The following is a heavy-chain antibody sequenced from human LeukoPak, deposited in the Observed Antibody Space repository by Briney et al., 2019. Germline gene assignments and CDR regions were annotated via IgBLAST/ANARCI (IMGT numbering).Heavy chain of an antibody. CDR2: ITHSDST. Sequence: SETLSLTCAVYGGSFSNYYLSWVRQPPGKGLEWIGEITHSDSTNYNPSLKSRVTISVDTSKSQFSLKLRSVAAADTAVYYCAPIFGDYSDFDSWGQGTLVTVSS. V-gene: IGHV4-34*01. J-gene: IGHJ4*02. CDR1: GGSFSNYY. D-gene: IGHD4-17*01. CDR3: APIFGDYSDFDS.